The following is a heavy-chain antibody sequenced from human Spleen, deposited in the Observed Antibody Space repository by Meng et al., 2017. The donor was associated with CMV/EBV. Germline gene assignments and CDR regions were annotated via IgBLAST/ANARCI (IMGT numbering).Heavy chain of an antibody. Sequence: SETLSLTCTVSGGSINGSSYYWGWLRQPPGKGLEWIGSIYFGGDAYYRPSLKSRVTISVDMSRNQFSLKLTSVTAADTAVYYCASYDTGTGSFDYWGQGTLVTVSS. CDR2: IYFGGDA. V-gene: IGHV4-39*07. CDR1: GGSINGSSYY. D-gene: IGHD1-7*01. CDR3: ASYDTGTGSFDY. J-gene: IGHJ4*02.